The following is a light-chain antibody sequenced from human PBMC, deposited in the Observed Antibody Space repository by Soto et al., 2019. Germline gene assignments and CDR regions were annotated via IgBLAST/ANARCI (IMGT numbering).Light chain of an antibody. CDR3: CSYAGSSTYVV. J-gene: IGLJ2*01. Sequence: QSALTQPASXXXXXXXXXXXXCTGTSSDVGSYNLVSWYQQHPGKAPKLMIYEGSKRPSGVSNRFSGSKSGNTASLTISGLQAEDEADYYCCSYAGSSTYVVFGGGTKLTVL. V-gene: IGLV2-23*01. CDR1: SSDVGSYNL. CDR2: EGS.